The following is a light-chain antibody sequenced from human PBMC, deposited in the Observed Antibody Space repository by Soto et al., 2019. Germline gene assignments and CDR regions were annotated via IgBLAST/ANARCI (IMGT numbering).Light chain of an antibody. CDR3: CSYTTSNTRQIV. CDR1: SSDVGGYNY. CDR2: DVS. V-gene: IGLV2-14*03. J-gene: IGLJ1*01. Sequence: SALNQPASGTGSPGQSIPIFYTGTSSDVGGYNYVSWYQHHPGKAPKLMIYDVSNRPSGVSNRFSGSKSGNTASLTISGLQPEDEADYYCCSYTTSNTRQIVFGTGTKVTVL.